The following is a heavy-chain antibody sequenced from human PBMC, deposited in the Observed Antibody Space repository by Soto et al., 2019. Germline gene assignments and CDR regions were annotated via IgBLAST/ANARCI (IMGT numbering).Heavy chain of an antibody. CDR2: IYYSGST. V-gene: IGHV4-31*03. J-gene: IGHJ3*01. Sequence: PSETLSLTCTVSGGSISSGGYYWSWIRQHPGKGLEWIGYIYYSGSTYYNPSLKSRVTISVDTSKNQFSLKLSSVTAADTAVYYCARPDRVEGGYYFWGQGTMVTVSS. CDR1: GGSISSGGYY. D-gene: IGHD3-22*01. CDR3: ARPDRVEGGYYF.